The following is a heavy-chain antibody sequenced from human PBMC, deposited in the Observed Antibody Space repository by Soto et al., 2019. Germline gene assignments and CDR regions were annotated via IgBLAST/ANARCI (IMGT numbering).Heavy chain of an antibody. D-gene: IGHD3-22*01. Sequence: ASVKVSCKVSGYTLTELSIHWVRQAPGKGLEWMGGFDPEDAEIIYAQRFQGRVTMTEDTSTDTAYMELSSLRSEDTAVHYCAGITMIVVGAYGMDVWGQGTTVTVSS. CDR1: GYTLTELS. V-gene: IGHV1-24*01. J-gene: IGHJ6*02. CDR3: AGITMIVVGAYGMDV. CDR2: FDPEDAEI.